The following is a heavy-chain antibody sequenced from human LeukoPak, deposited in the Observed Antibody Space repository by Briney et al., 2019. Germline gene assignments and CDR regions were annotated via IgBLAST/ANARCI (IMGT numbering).Heavy chain of an antibody. Sequence: SVKVSCKASGGTFSSYAISWVRQAPGQGLEWMGRIIHIFGIANYAQKFQGRVTITADKSTSTAYMELSSLRSEDTAVYYCAREGYYDSSGYYPPAYYFDYWGQGTLVTVSS. CDR2: IIHIFGIA. CDR3: AREGYYDSSGYYPPAYYFDY. V-gene: IGHV1-69*04. D-gene: IGHD3-22*01. CDR1: GGTFSSYA. J-gene: IGHJ4*02.